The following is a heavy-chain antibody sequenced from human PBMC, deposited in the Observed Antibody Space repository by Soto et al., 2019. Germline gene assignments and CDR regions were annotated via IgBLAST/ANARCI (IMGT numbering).Heavy chain of an antibody. CDR2: IIPIFGTA. D-gene: IGHD4-17*01. J-gene: IGHJ4*02. CDR1: GGTFSSYA. CDR3: ARSDMTTVTPFDY. Sequence: GASVKVSCKASGGTFSSYAISWVRQAPGQGLEWMGGIIPIFGTANYAQKFQGRVTITADESTSTAYMEVSSLRSEDTAVYYCARSDMTTVTPFDYWGQGTLVTVSS. V-gene: IGHV1-69*13.